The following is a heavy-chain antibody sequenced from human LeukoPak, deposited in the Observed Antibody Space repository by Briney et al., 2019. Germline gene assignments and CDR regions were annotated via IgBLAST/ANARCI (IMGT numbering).Heavy chain of an antibody. CDR3: ARDPRGWLQFHFDY. Sequence: PGGSLRLSCAASGFTFSSYGMHWVRQAPGKGLEWVAVIWYDGSNKYYADSVKGRFAISRDNSKNTLYLQMNSLRAEDTAVYYCARDPRGWLQFHFDYWGQGTLVTVSS. V-gene: IGHV3-33*01. J-gene: IGHJ4*02. CDR2: IWYDGSNK. CDR1: GFTFSSYG. D-gene: IGHD5-24*01.